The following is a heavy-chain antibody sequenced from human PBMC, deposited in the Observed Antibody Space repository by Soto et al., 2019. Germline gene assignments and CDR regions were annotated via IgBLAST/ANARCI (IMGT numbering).Heavy chain of an antibody. V-gene: IGHV1-18*04. CDR2: ISGYNGDT. J-gene: IGHJ6*02. D-gene: IGHD6-6*01. Sequence: QLHLVQSGAEVKKPGASVKVSCTASGYTFTSFGVSWVRQVPGQGLEWMGWISGYNGDTDYAQKFQGRVTMTTDRYTSTAYMEVRSLRSEDRAVYYCARDKPQQIVGYNYYYGMDVWGQGTTVTVSS. CDR1: GYTFTSFG. CDR3: ARDKPQQIVGYNYYYGMDV.